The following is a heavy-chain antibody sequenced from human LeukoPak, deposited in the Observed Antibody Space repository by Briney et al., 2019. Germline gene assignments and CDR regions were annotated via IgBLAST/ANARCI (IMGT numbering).Heavy chain of an antibody. J-gene: IGHJ4*02. CDR2: IRYDGSNK. V-gene: IGHV3-30*02. CDR3: AKGPRSLDCSSTSCYLYY. CDR1: GFTFSSYG. Sequence: GGSLRLSCAASGFTFSSYGMHWVRQAPGKGLEWVAFIRYDGSNKYYADSVKGRFTISRDNPKNTLYLQMNSLRAEDTAVYYCAKGPRSLDCSSTSCYLYYWGQGTLVTVSS. D-gene: IGHD2-2*01.